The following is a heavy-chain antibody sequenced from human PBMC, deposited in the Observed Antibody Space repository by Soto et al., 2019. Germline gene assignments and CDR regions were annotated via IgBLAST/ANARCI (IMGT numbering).Heavy chain of an antibody. J-gene: IGHJ4*02. D-gene: IGHD6-13*01. CDR3: AKSSVWYPYFDS. CDR2: ITYTGVST. CDR1: EFSFDDYA. V-gene: IGHV3-23*01. Sequence: GGSLRLSCAASEFSFDDYAMSWVRQAPGKELEWVSSITYTGVSTYYADSVKGRFTISRDNSRDTLFLHMNSLRAEDTAIYYCAKSSVWYPYFDSWGQGTLVTLSS.